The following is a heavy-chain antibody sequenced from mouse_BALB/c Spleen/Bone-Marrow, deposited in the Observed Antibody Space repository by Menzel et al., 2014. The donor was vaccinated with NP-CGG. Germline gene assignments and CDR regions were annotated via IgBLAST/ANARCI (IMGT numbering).Heavy chain of an antibody. CDR3: TRYGNYYFDY. D-gene: IGHD2-1*01. CDR1: GYTFTSYY. CDR2: ISPSNGGT. V-gene: IGHV1S81*02. Sequence: QVQLKQSGAELVKPGASVKLSCKASGYTFTSYYMYWVKQRPGQGLEWIGEISPSNGGTNFNEKFKSKATLTVDKSSSTAYMQLSSLTSEDSAVYYCTRYGNYYFDYWGQGTTLTVSS. J-gene: IGHJ2*01.